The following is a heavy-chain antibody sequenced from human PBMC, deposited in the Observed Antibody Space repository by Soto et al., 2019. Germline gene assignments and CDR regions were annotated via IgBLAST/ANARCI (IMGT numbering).Heavy chain of an antibody. CDR1: GFSFSSYA. V-gene: IGHV3-23*01. CDR3: AISIGPVQY. Sequence: QPGGSLRLFCAASGFSFSSYAMQWVRQAPGKGLDWVSAINGAGVNTYYAGSVKGRFTISRDNSQNTLHLHMNSLRAEDAAVYYCAISIGPVQYWGVVTLVPVSS. D-gene: IGHD1-1*01. CDR2: INGAGVNT. J-gene: IGHJ4*01.